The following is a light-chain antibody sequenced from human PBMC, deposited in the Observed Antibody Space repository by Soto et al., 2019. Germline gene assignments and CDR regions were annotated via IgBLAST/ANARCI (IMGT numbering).Light chain of an antibody. CDR1: QSVRTY. Sequence: EIVLTQSPATLSLSPGERATLSCRASQSVRTYLAWYQQKPGQAPRLLIYDASNRAAGIPARFSGRGSGTDFTLTISSLEPEDFAVYYCQQRSNWPVTFGQGTKVEIK. J-gene: IGKJ1*01. V-gene: IGKV3-11*01. CDR3: QQRSNWPVT. CDR2: DAS.